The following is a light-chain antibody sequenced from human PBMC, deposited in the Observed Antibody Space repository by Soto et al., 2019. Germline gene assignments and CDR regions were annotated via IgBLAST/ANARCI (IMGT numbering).Light chain of an antibody. J-gene: IGKJ1*01. Sequence: IQMTQAPSTRSASLGDKVTSTGRASQSISSWLAWYQQKPGKAPKLLIYKASTLKSGVPSRFSGSGSGTEFTLTISSLQPDDFATHYCQHYNSYSEAFGQGPKVDIK. V-gene: IGKV1-5*03. CDR1: QSISSW. CDR3: QHYNSYSEA. CDR2: KAS.